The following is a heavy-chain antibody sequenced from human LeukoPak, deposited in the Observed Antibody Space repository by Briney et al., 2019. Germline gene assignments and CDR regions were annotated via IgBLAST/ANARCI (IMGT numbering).Heavy chain of an antibody. CDR2: FYHGGST. CDR3: ARDQGYCSSTSCYGMNY. D-gene: IGHD2-2*01. Sequence: SETLSLTCTVSGYSISTGYYWDWIRQPPGKGLEWIGTFYHGGSTYYNPSLKSRVTISVDTSKNQFSLNLTSVTAADTAVYYCARDQGYCSSTSCYGMNYWGQGTLVTVSS. CDR1: GYSISTGYY. V-gene: IGHV4-38-2*02. J-gene: IGHJ4*02.